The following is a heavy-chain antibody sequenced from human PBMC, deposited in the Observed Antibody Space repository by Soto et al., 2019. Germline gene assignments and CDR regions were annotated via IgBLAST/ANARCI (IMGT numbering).Heavy chain of an antibody. Sequence: QVQLVQSGAEVKKPGASVKVSCKASGYTFTAYYIHWVRQAPGQGLEWMGWIDPNSGDTNYAQKFQGRVTMTRDTSFSSAFMELTRLRSDDTAVYYCAREDGGPVSSGYAFNIWGQGTMVTVSS. V-gene: IGHV1-2*02. CDR3: AREDGGPVSSGYAFNI. CDR1: GYTFTAYY. CDR2: IDPNSGDT. J-gene: IGHJ3*02. D-gene: IGHD3-22*01.